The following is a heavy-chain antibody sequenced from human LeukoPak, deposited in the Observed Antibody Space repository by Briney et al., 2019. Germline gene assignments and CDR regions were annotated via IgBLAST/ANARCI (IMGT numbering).Heavy chain of an antibody. V-gene: IGHV3-21*01. D-gene: IGHD5-24*01. CDR1: GFTFSTYS. CDR3: ARGEMATITESIDY. CDR2: ITGSSDFI. Sequence: GGSLRLSCAASGFTFSTYSMIWVRQAPGKGLEWVSGITGSSDFIYYADSVKGRLTISRDNAQNSLYPQMNSLRAEDTAVYYCARGEMATITESIDYWGQGTLVTVSS. J-gene: IGHJ4*02.